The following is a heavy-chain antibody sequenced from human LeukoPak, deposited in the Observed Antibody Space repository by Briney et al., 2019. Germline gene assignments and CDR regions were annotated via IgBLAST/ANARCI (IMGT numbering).Heavy chain of an antibody. Sequence: ASVKVSCKVSGYTLTELSMHWVRQAPGKGLEWTGGFDPEDGETIYAQKFQGRVTMTEDTSTDTAYMELSSLRSEDTAVYYCATPGGYYDSIAHDIWGQGTMVTVSS. CDR3: ATPGGYYDSIAHDI. CDR2: FDPEDGET. CDR1: GYTLTELS. J-gene: IGHJ3*02. D-gene: IGHD3-22*01. V-gene: IGHV1-24*01.